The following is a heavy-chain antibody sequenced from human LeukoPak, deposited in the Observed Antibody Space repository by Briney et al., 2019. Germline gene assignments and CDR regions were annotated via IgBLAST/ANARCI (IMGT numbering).Heavy chain of an antibody. CDR3: TTVGTTSPIAEEYFDY. D-gene: IGHD1-26*01. Sequence: GGSLRLSCAASGFTLSRYGMRWVRQAPGKGLEGVGRVKSKTDCETTDYAAPVKGRFTISRDDSENTLFLQLNSLKTEDTALYYCTTVGTTSPIAEEYFDYWGQGTLVTVSS. J-gene: IGHJ4*02. CDR1: GFTLSRYG. V-gene: IGHV3-15*01. CDR2: VKSKTDCETT.